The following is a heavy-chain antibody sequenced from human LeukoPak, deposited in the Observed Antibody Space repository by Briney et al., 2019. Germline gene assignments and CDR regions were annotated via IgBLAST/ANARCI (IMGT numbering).Heavy chain of an antibody. Sequence: GGTLRLSCAASGFTFRNYGMSWVRQAPGKGLEWVSGISWNSGSIGYADSVKGRFTISRDNAKNSLYLQMNSLRAEDTALYYCAKDIGPTGTFDIWGQGTMVTVSS. J-gene: IGHJ3*02. CDR1: GFTFRNYG. V-gene: IGHV3-9*01. D-gene: IGHD1-14*01. CDR2: ISWNSGSI. CDR3: AKDIGPTGTFDI.